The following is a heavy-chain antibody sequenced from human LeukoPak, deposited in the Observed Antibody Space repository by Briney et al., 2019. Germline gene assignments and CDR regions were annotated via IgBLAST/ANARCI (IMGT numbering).Heavy chain of an antibody. Sequence: SETLSLTCTVSGGSISSYYWSWIRQPAGKGLEWIGRIYTSGSTNYNPSLKSRVTMSVDTSKNQFSLKLSSVTAADTAMYYCARDREYSSGWPYPYYFDYWGQGTLVTVSS. CDR2: IYTSGST. CDR1: GGSISSYY. J-gene: IGHJ4*02. CDR3: ARDREYSSGWPYPYYFDY. V-gene: IGHV4-4*07. D-gene: IGHD6-19*01.